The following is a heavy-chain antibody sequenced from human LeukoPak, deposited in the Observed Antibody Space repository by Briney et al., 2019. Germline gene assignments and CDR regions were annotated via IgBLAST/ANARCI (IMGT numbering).Heavy chain of an antibody. CDR2: ISSSSSYI. Sequence: GGSLRLSCAASGFTFSSYSMNWVRQAPGKGLEWVSSISSSSSYIYYADSAKGRFTISRDNAKNSLYLQMNSLRAEDTAVYYCARDAPTKIGVVVITTYFPDNWFDPWGQGTLVTVSS. V-gene: IGHV3-21*01. D-gene: IGHD3-22*01. CDR3: ARDAPTKIGVVVITTYFPDNWFDP. J-gene: IGHJ5*02. CDR1: GFTFSSYS.